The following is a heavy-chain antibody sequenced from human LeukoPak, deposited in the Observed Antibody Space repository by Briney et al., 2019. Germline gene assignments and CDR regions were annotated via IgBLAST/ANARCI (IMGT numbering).Heavy chain of an antibody. Sequence: GGSLRLSCAASGFTFSSYEMNWVRQAPGKGLEWVSYISSTGSTIYYADSVKGRFTISRDNAKNSLYLQMNSLRAEDTALYYCARGLGAAAGKYYFDYWGQGTLVTVSS. CDR2: ISSTGSTI. V-gene: IGHV3-48*03. CDR1: GFTFSSYE. D-gene: IGHD6-13*01. J-gene: IGHJ4*02. CDR3: ARGLGAAAGKYYFDY.